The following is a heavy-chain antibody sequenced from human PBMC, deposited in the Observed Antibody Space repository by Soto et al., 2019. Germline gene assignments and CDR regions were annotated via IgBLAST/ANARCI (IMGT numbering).Heavy chain of an antibody. V-gene: IGHV5-51*01. CDR3: ARRGYDSSGYYYAFDI. D-gene: IGHD3-22*01. CDR2: IYPGDSET. Sequence: RGESLKISCKGSGDSFTNYWSGWVRQMPGKGLEFMGIIYPGDSETRYNPSFQGQVTISADRSISTVYLQWSSLKASDTTMYYCARRGYDSSGYYYAFDIWGQGTMVTVSS. J-gene: IGHJ3*02. CDR1: GDSFTNYW.